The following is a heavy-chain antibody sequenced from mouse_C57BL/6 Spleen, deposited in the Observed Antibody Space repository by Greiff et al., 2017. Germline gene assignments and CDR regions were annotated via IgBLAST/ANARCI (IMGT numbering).Heavy chain of an antibody. Sequence: DVKLVESGPGMVKPSQSLSLTCTVTGYSITSGYDWHWIRPFPGNKLEWMGYISYSGSTNYNPSLKSRISITHDTSKNHFFLKLNSVTTEDTATYYCARGGGGAMDYWGQGTSVTVSS. J-gene: IGHJ4*01. CDR3: ARGGGGAMDY. CDR2: ISYSGST. V-gene: IGHV3-1*01. CDR1: GYSITSGYD.